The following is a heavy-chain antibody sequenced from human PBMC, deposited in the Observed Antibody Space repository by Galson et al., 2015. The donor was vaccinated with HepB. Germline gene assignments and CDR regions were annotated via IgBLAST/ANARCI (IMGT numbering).Heavy chain of an antibody. CDR1: GFTFSNYA. J-gene: IGHJ4*02. CDR3: ATTVGWFGEFYFGY. D-gene: IGHD3-10*01. V-gene: IGHV3-23*01. Sequence: SLRLSCAASGFTFSNYAMNWVRQAPGKGLEWVSGISGSGGSTYSADSVKGRFTISRDNSKNTLYLQMNSLRAEDTAVYYCATTVGWFGEFYFGYWGQGTLVTVSS. CDR2: ISGSGGST.